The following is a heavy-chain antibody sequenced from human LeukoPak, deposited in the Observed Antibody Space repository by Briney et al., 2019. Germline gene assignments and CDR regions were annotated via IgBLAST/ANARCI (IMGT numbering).Heavy chain of an antibody. J-gene: IGHJ4*02. D-gene: IGHD5-24*01. CDR3: AKGGGRDGYNSGLFDY. Sequence: PGRSLRLSCAASGFTFSSYGMHWVRQAPGKGQEWVAVISYDGSNKYYADSVKGRFTISRDNSKNTLYLQMNSLRAEDTAVYYCAKGGGRDGYNSGLFDYWGQGTLVTVSS. V-gene: IGHV3-30*18. CDR2: ISYDGSNK. CDR1: GFTFSSYG.